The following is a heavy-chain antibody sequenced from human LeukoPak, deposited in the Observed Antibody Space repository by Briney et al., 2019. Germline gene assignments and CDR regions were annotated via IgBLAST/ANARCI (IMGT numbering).Heavy chain of an antibody. CDR2: IVSSSSTI. CDR3: AREGSHGVHGMDV. Sequence: QPGGSLRLSCAASGFTFSSYSMNWVRQAPGKGLEWVSYIVSSSSTIYYADSVKGRFTVSRDNAENSVFLQMNSLRAEDTAVYYCAREGSHGVHGMDVWGQGTTVTVSS. V-gene: IGHV3-48*01. J-gene: IGHJ6*02. CDR1: GFTFSSYS. D-gene: IGHD2-8*01.